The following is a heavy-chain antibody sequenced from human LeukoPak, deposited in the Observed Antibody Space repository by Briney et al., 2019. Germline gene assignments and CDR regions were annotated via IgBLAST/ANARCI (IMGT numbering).Heavy chain of an antibody. CDR2: IYPGDSDT. V-gene: IGHV5-51*01. D-gene: IGHD3-10*01. CDR3: ARHEITMVRGVIDYYGMDV. J-gene: IGHJ6*04. CDR1: GYSFTSYW. Sequence: GESLKISCKGSGYSFTSYWIGWVRQMRGKRLEWMGIIYPGDSDTRYSPSFQGQVTISADKSISTAYLQWSSLRASDTAMYYCARHEITMVRGVIDYYGMDVWGKGTTVTVSS.